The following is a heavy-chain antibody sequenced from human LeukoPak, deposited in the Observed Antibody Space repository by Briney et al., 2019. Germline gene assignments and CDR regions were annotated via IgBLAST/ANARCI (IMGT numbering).Heavy chain of an antibody. V-gene: IGHV3-48*04. CDR3: ARIDGPTVFTYYMDL. J-gene: IGHJ6*03. CDR2: ISPRSETI. D-gene: IGHD3-16*01. Sequence: PGGSLRLSCATSGFSFNRRGMNWVRQPPGKGLEWVSYISPRSETIFYAESVQGRFAVSRDDAKGSLYLQMHTLSVEDTAVYYCARIDGPTVFTYYMDLWGKGTTVTVAS. CDR1: GFSFNRRG.